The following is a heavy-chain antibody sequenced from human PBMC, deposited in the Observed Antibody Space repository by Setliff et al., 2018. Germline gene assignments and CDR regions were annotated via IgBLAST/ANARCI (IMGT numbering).Heavy chain of an antibody. CDR2: VYYSGAA. J-gene: IGHJ4*02. Sequence: SETLSLTCSVSADSISDASICGWIRQPPGKGLEFIGYVYYSGAANYDPSFKSRVTMSVDTSKTQFSLKLTSLTAADTAVYYCARGGTYRYFDYWGQGALVTVSS. V-gene: IGHV4-59*01. CDR3: ARGGTYRYFDY. CDR1: ADSISDAS.